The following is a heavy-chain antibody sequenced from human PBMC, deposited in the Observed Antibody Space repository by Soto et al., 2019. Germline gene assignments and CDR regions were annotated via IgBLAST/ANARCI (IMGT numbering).Heavy chain of an antibody. Sequence: ASVKVSCKASGYTFTSYAMHWVRQAPGQRLEWMGWINAGNGNTKYSQKFQGRVTITADESTSTAYMELSSLRSEDTAVYYCARGKRDGYNYPYYYYGMDVWGQGTTVTVSS. D-gene: IGHD5-12*01. CDR2: INAGNGNT. V-gene: IGHV1-3*01. CDR3: ARGKRDGYNYPYYYYGMDV. J-gene: IGHJ6*02. CDR1: GYTFTSYA.